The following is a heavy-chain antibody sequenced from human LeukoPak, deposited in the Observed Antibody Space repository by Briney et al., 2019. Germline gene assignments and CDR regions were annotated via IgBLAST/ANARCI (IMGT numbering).Heavy chain of an antibody. Sequence: GGSLRLSCAASGFTFKLYWMHWVRQVPGKGPVWVARINDDGSDTVYADSVKGRSTISRDDAKNMLFLQMDSLRGEDTAVYHCVRGGPSTWSWGQGTLVTVSS. CDR2: INDDGSDT. V-gene: IGHV3-74*01. J-gene: IGHJ5*02. CDR1: GFTFKLYW. D-gene: IGHD2-15*01. CDR3: VRGGPSTWS.